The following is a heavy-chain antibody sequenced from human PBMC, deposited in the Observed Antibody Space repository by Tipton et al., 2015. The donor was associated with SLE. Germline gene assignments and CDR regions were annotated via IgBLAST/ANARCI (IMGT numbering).Heavy chain of an antibody. CDR3: AREKAGGSGKKLYFDY. CDR2: IYYSGST. V-gene: IGHV4-39*07. Sequence: TLSLTCTVSGGSISSSSYYWGWIRQPPGKGLEWIGSIYYSGSTYYNPSLKSRVTISVDTSKNQFSLKLSSVAAADTAVYYCAREKAGGSGKKLYFDYWGQGTLFTVSS. D-gene: IGHD3-10*01. J-gene: IGHJ4*02. CDR1: GGSISSSSYY.